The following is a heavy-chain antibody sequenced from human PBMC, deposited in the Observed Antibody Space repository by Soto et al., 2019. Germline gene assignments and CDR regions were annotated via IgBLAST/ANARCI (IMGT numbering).Heavy chain of an antibody. V-gene: IGHV3-23*01. Sequence: EVQLLESGGGLVQPGGSLRLSCAASGFTFSSYAMSWVRQAPGKGLEWVSAIRGSGGSTYYADSVKGRFTISRDNSKNTLYLQMNSLRAEDTAVYYCAKDQRRDYSFDYWGQGTLVTVSS. CDR2: IRGSGGST. J-gene: IGHJ4*02. CDR3: AKDQRRDYSFDY. D-gene: IGHD2-21*01. CDR1: GFTFSSYA.